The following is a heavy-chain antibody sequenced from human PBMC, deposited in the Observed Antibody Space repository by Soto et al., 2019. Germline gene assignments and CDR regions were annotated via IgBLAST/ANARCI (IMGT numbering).Heavy chain of an antibody. J-gene: IGHJ6*02. D-gene: IGHD6-13*01. CDR1: GYTFTSYG. Sequence: ASVKVSCKASGYTFTSYGISWVRQAPGQGLEWMGWISAYNGNTNYAQKLQGRVTMTTDTSTSTAYMELRSLRSDDTAVYYCARIRGIAAAGGGYYYYGMDVWGQGTTVTVSS. CDR2: ISAYNGNT. CDR3: ARIRGIAAAGGGYYYYGMDV. V-gene: IGHV1-18*01.